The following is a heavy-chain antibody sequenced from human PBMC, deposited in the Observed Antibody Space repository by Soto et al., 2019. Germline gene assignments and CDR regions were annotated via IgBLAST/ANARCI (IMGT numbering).Heavy chain of an antibody. V-gene: IGHV4-30-4*01. D-gene: IGHD3-10*01. CDR3: ASLSMVRGVLYGMDV. Sequence: SETLSLACSVSGGSISSGDYYLSWIRQPPGKGLEWIGYIYYSGSTYYNPSLKSRVTISVDTSKNQFSLKLSSVTAADTAVYYCASLSMVRGVLYGMDVWGQGTTVTVSS. CDR1: GGSISSGDYY. CDR2: IYYSGST. J-gene: IGHJ6*02.